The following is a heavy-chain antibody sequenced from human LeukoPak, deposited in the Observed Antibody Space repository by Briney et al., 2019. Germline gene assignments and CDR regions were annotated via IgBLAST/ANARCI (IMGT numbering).Heavy chain of an antibody. CDR2: ISASGTA. J-gene: IGHJ5*02. CDR3: ARGSYIPTMGSQPSGFDP. CDR1: GGSISSYY. D-gene: IGHD3-10*01. V-gene: IGHV4-4*07. Sequence: SETLSLTCTVSGGSISSYYWSWIRQPAGKGLEWIGRISASGTANYSPSLKSRVTMSVDTSKNQFSLKVSSVTAADTAVYYCARGSYIPTMGSQPSGFDPWGQGTLVTVSS.